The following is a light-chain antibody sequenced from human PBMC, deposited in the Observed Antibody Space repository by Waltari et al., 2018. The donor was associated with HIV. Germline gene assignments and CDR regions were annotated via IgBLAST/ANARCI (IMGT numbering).Light chain of an antibody. CDR1: QNILNW. V-gene: IGKV1-12*01. CDR3: QQANSFPRT. J-gene: IGKJ1*01. Sequence: DIQLTQSPSSVSASVGDRVTITCRASQNILNWLAWYQQKPGRAPKRLSYSASDLQYGVPSRFSGSGSGTEFSLTISSLQPEDFATYDCQQANSFPRTFGQGTTVEI. CDR2: SAS.